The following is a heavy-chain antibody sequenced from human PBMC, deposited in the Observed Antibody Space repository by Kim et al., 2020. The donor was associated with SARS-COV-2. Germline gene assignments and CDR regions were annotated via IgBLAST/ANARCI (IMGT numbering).Heavy chain of an antibody. CDR2: ITPSGDST. J-gene: IGHJ4*02. Sequence: ASVKVSCKASGYTFTNNHIHWVRQAPGQGLEWMGIITPSGDSTSNSQRFQGRLTMTTDTSTSTVYMELSSLRSDDTAVYFCVRDLSDNGTLDYWGQGTLVTVSS. V-gene: IGHV1-46*01. CDR3: VRDLSDNGTLDY. CDR1: GYTFTNNH. D-gene: IGHD1-20*01.